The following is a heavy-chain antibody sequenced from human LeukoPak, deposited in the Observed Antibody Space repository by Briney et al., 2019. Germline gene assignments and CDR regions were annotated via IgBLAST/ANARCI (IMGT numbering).Heavy chain of an antibody. CDR2: INPSGGST. V-gene: IGHV1-46*01. J-gene: IGHJ4*02. Sequence: GASVKVSCKASGYTFTSYYMHWVRQAPGQGLEWMGIINPSGGSTSYAQKFQGRVTMTRDTSTSTVYMELSSLRSEDTAVYYCARDVNYYDSSGYYYFDYWGQGTLVTVSS. D-gene: IGHD3-22*01. CDR1: GYTFTSYY. CDR3: ARDVNYYDSSGYYYFDY.